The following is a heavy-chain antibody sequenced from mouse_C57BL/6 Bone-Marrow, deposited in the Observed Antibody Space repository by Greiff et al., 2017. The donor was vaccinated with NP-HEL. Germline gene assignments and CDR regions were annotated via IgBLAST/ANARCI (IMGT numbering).Heavy chain of an antibody. CDR3: ARRAGTAY. Sequence: VQLQQSGAELARPGASVKLSCKASGYTFTSYGISWVKQRTGQGLEWIGEIYPRSGNTYYNEKFKGKATLTADKSSSTAYMELRSLTSEDSAVYFCARRAGTAYGGQGTTLTVSS. D-gene: IGHD3-3*01. CDR2: IYPRSGNT. V-gene: IGHV1-81*01. CDR1: GYTFTSYG. J-gene: IGHJ2*01.